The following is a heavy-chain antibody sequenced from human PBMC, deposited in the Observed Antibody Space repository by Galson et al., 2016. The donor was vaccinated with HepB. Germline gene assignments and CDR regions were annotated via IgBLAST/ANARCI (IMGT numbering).Heavy chain of an antibody. Sequence: SLRLSCAGSGFNFSSHSMTWVRQAPGKGLEWVSYIGSSTIYYRDSVKGRFTISRDNAKNSVSLQRKSLRAEDTAVYYCASASSVYGYDDGMDVWGPGTTVTVSS. J-gene: IGHJ6*02. CDR1: GFNFSSHS. V-gene: IGHV3-48*04. CDR2: IGSSTI. CDR3: ASASSVYGYDDGMDV. D-gene: IGHD3-10*01.